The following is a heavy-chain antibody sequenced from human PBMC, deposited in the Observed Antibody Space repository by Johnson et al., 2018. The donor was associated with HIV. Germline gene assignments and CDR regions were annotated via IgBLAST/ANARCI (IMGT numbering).Heavy chain of an antibody. Sequence: VQLVESGGGVVQPGGSLRLSCAASGFTFSSYGMHWVRQAPGKGLEWVAFIRYDGSNKNYSDSVKGRFTISRDNSKNTLYLQMNSLRAEDTAVYYCATSTASDAFDIWGQGTMVTVSS. V-gene: IGHV3-30*02. CDR3: ATSTASDAFDI. D-gene: IGHD1-1*01. CDR1: GFTFSSYG. J-gene: IGHJ3*02. CDR2: IRYDGSNK.